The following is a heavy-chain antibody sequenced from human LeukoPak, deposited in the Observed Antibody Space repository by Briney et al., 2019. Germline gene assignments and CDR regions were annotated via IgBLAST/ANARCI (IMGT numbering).Heavy chain of an antibody. CDR3: ARRDIGGFDP. V-gene: IGHV4-59*08. D-gene: IGHD2-21*02. CDR2: IYYSANT. CDR1: GGSISSYY. J-gene: IGHJ5*02. Sequence: SETLSFTCTVSGGSISSYYWNWIRQPPGKGLEWIGYIYYSANTNYNPSLKSRVTMSVDKSKNQFSLKLSSVTAADTAVYYCARRDIGGFDPWGQGTLVTVSS.